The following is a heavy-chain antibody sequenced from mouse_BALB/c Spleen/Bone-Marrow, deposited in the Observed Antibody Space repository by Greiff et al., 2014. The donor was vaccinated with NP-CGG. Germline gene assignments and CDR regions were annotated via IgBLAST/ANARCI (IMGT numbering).Heavy chain of an antibody. CDR1: GFTFSDYY. D-gene: IGHD2-14*01. CDR2: ISDGGSYT. V-gene: IGHV5-4*02. J-gene: IGHJ3*01. CDR3: ARDGDYKYAWFAY. Sequence: EVMLVESGGDLAKPGGSLKLSCAASGFTFSDYYMYWVRQTPEKRLEWVATISDGGSYTYYPDSVKGRFTISRDNAKNNLYLHMSSLKSEDTAMYYCARDGDYKYAWFAYWGQGTLVTVSA.